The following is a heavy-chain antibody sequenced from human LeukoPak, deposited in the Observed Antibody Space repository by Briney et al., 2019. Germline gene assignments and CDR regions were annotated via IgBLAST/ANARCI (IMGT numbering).Heavy chain of an antibody. D-gene: IGHD6-19*01. CDR3: AKGVSGWYEGPLFFDY. CDR1: GFTFDDYA. Sequence: PGRSLRLSCAASGFTFDDYAMHWVRQAPGKGLEWVSGISWSSGSIGYADSVKGRFTISRDNAKNSLYLQMNSLRAEDMALYYCAKGVSGWYEGPLFFDYWGQGTLVTVSS. J-gene: IGHJ4*02. CDR2: ISWSSGSI. V-gene: IGHV3-9*03.